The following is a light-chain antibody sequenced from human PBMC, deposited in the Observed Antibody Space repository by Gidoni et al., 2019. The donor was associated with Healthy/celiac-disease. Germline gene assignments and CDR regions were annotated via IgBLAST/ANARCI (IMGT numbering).Light chain of an antibody. V-gene: IGKV3-20*01. CDR3: QQYGSSPGT. Sequence: EMLLTQSPGPLSLSPGERATLSCRASQSVSSSYLAWYQQKPGQAPRLLIYGASSRATGIPDRFSGSGSGTDFTLTISRLEPEDFAVYYCQQYGSSPGTFGQGTKVEIK. CDR1: QSVSSSY. J-gene: IGKJ1*01. CDR2: GAS.